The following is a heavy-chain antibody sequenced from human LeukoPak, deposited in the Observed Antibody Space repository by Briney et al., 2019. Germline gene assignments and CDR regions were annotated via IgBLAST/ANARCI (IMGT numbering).Heavy chain of an antibody. D-gene: IGHD2-15*01. CDR3: ARGLDTRDIVVVVAATDY. Sequence: SETLSLTCTVSGGSISSSSYYWGWIRQPPGKGLEWIGSIYYSGSTYYNPSLKSRVTISVDTSKNQFSLKLSSVTAADTAVYYCARGLDTRDIVVVVAATDYWGQGTLVTVSS. V-gene: IGHV4-39*07. CDR2: IYYSGST. J-gene: IGHJ4*02. CDR1: GGSISSSSYY.